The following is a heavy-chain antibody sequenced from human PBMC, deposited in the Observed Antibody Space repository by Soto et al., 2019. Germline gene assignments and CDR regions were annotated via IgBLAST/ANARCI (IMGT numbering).Heavy chain of an antibody. CDR2: MNPNSGNI. V-gene: IGHV1-8*01. D-gene: IGHD3-22*01. Sequence: QVQLVQSGAEVKKPGASVKVSCKASGYTFTSYDINWVRQATGQGLEWMGWMNPNSGNIGYAQKFQGRVTMTRYTSISTAYMELSSLRSEDTAVYYCARERAVVITTMGREDYYYYGMDVWGQGTTVTVSS. J-gene: IGHJ6*02. CDR1: GYTFTSYD. CDR3: ARERAVVITTMGREDYYYYGMDV.